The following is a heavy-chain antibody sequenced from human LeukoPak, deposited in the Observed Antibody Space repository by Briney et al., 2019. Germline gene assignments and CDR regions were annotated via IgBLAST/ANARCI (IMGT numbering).Heavy chain of an antibody. D-gene: IGHD3-10*01. CDR2: INPNSGGT. J-gene: IGHJ4*02. CDR3: ARDHGSGRGYFDC. V-gene: IGHV1-2*02. CDR1: GYTFTGYY. Sequence: ASVKVSCKASGYTFTGYYMHWVRQAPGQGLEWMGWINPNSGGTNYAQKFQGGVTMTRDTSISTAYMELSRLRSDDTAVYYCARDHGSGRGYFDCWGQGTLVTVSS.